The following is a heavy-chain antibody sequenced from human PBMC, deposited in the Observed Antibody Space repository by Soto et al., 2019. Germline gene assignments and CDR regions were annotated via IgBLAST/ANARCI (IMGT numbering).Heavy chain of an antibody. D-gene: IGHD2-2*01. CDR3: ARDKDRLPLGGNYYSGMDV. J-gene: IGHJ6*02. Sequence: QVQLVQSGAEVKKPGSSVTVSCKASGGTFGNSAISWVRQAPGQGLEWMGGIIPICPTPDYAQKFQGRVTITADESTSTAYMELTSLRSEDTAVYYCARDKDRLPLGGNYYSGMDVWGQGPTVTVSS. V-gene: IGHV1-69*12. CDR1: GGTFGNSA. CDR2: IIPICPTP.